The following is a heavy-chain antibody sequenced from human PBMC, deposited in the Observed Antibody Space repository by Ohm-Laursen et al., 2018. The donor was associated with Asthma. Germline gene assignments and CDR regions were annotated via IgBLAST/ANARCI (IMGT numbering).Heavy chain of an antibody. Sequence: SLRLSCTASGFTFSSYSMNWVRQAPGKGLEWVSYISSSSSTIYYVDSVKGRFTISRDNAKNSLYLQMNSLRDEDTAVYYCARESPTVTYYYYGMDVWGQGTTVTVSS. CDR2: ISSSSSTI. CDR1: GFTFSSYS. D-gene: IGHD4-17*01. J-gene: IGHJ6*02. V-gene: IGHV3-48*02. CDR3: ARESPTVTYYYYGMDV.